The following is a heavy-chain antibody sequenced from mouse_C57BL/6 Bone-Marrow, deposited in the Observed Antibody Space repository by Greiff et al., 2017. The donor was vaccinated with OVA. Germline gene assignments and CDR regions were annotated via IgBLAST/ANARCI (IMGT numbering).Heavy chain of an antibody. CDR2: INPNNGGT. D-gene: IGHD2-3*01. Sequence: EVKVVESGPELVKPGASVKIPCKASGYTFTDYNMDWVKQSHGKSLEWIGDINPNNGGTIYNQKFKGKATLTVDKSSSTAYMELRSLTSEDTAVYYCARGYYEEMDYWGQGTSVTVSS. CDR1: GYTFTDYN. V-gene: IGHV1-18*01. CDR3: ARGYYEEMDY. J-gene: IGHJ4*01.